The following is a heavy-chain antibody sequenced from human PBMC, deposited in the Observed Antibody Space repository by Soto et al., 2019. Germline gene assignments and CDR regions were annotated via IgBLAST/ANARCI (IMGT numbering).Heavy chain of an antibody. V-gene: IGHV3-30*18. CDR2: TSYDGSNK. CDR1: GFIFSTYG. Sequence: QVQLVESGGGVVQPERSLRLSCAASGFIFSTYGMHWVRQAPGKGLEWVAVTSYDGSNKYYADSVKGRFTISRDNSKNTLYLQMNNLRAEDTAVYYCAKGGRALNFYYYGMDVWGQGTTVTVSS. J-gene: IGHJ6*02. CDR3: AKGGRALNFYYYGMDV.